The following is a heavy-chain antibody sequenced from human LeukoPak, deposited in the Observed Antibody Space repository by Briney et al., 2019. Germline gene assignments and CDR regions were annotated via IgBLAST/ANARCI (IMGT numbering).Heavy chain of an antibody. CDR1: GGSFSGYY. CDR2: INHSGST. J-gene: IGHJ6*03. V-gene: IGHV4-34*01. Sequence: SETLSLTCAVYGGSFSGYYWSWIRQPPGKGLEWIGEINHSGSTNYNPSLKSRVTISVGTSKNQFSLKLSSVTAADTAVYYCARGRWTEVRFYYYMDVWGKGTTVTVSS. D-gene: IGHD3/OR15-3a*01. CDR3: ARGRWTEVRFYYYMDV.